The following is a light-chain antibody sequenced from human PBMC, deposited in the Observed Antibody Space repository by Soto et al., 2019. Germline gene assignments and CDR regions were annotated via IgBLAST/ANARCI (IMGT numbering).Light chain of an antibody. Sequence: DIQMTQSPSSLSASVVDRVTITCRASQSISSYLNWYQQKPGKAPKLLIYAASSLQSGVPSRFSGSGSGTDFTLTISSLQPEDFATYYCQQSYSTPPENTFGQGTKLEIK. V-gene: IGKV1-39*01. CDR1: QSISSY. J-gene: IGKJ2*01. CDR2: AAS. CDR3: QQSYSTPPENT.